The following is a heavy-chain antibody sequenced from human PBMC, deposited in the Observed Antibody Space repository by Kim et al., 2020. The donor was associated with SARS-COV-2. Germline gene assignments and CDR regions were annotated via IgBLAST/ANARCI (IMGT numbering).Heavy chain of an antibody. Sequence: SLQGRVTISVDTSKNQFSRKLSSVTAADPAVYYCARATFYDFWSGNAFDIWGQGTMVTVSS. V-gene: IGHV4-31*02. CDR3: ARATFYDFWSGNAFDI. D-gene: IGHD3-3*01. J-gene: IGHJ3*02.